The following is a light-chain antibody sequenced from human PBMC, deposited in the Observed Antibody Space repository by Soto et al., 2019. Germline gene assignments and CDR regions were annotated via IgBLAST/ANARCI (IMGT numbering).Light chain of an antibody. CDR1: SSDVGGYNY. CDR3: CSYAGTYSFWV. V-gene: IGLV2-11*01. Sequence: QSALTQPRSVSGSPGQSVTISCTGTSSDVGGYNYVSWYQHHPGKAPKLIICDVTKRPSGVPDRFSGSKSGNTASLTISGLQAEAEADYYCCSYAGTYSFWVFGGGTKVTVL. CDR2: DVT. J-gene: IGLJ3*02.